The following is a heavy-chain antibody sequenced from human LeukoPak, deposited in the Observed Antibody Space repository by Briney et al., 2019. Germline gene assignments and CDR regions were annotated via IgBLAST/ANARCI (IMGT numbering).Heavy chain of an antibody. V-gene: IGHV3-23*01. CDR1: GFTFSSYA. D-gene: IGHD2-15*01. J-gene: IGHJ4*02. Sequence: GGSLRLSCAASGFTFSSYAMSWVRQAPGNGLEWVSAISGSGGSTYYADSVKGRFTISSDNSTNTLYLQMNSLRAEDTAVYYCAKKVKCSGGSCYTLFDYWGQGTLVTVSS. CDR2: ISGSGGST. CDR3: AKKVKCSGGSCYTLFDY.